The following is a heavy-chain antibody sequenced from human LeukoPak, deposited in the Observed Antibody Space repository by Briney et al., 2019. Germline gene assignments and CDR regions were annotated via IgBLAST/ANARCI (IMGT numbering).Heavy chain of an antibody. Sequence: PSETLSLTCTVSGGSISTFHWSWIRQPPGKGLEWIGYIYYSGSPNDNPSLKSRVTISVDTSKNQFSLKLSSVTAADTAVYYCARLASDAFDVWGQGTMVTVSS. J-gene: IGHJ3*01. V-gene: IGHV4-59*08. CDR2: IYYSGSP. CDR1: GGSISTFH. CDR3: ARLASDAFDV.